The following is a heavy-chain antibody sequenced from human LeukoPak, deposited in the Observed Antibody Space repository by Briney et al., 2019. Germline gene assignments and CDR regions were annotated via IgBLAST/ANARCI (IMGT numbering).Heavy chain of an antibody. CDR1: GYTFTSYG. D-gene: IGHD2-2*01. J-gene: IGHJ3*02. CDR2: ISAYNGNT. V-gene: IGHV1-18*01. CDR3: ARGCSSTSCYVGAFDI. Sequence: GASVKVSCKASGYTFTSYGISWVRQAPGQGLEWMGWISAYNGNTNYAQKLQGRVTMTTDTSTSTAYMELRSLRSDDTAVYYCARGCSSTSCYVGAFDIWGQGTMVTVSS.